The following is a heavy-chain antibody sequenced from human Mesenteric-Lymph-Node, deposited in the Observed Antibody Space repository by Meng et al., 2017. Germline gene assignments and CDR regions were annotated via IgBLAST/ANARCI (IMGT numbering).Heavy chain of an antibody. D-gene: IGHD3-10*01. J-gene: IGHJ4*02. V-gene: IGHV3-23*01. CDR1: GFDFTIHA. Sequence: GESLKISCATSGFDFTIHAMTWVRQFPGQGLEWVSSITCSGDRTYYADSVKGRFTISRDNSKNTLSLQMNSLRAEDTAVYYCAKGTTTPPGSGWGYYCDFWGQGTLVTVSS. CDR3: AKGTTTPPGSGWGYYCDF. CDR2: ITCSGDRT.